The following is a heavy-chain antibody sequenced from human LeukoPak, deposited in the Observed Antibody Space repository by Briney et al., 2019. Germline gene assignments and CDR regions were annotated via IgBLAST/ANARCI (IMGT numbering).Heavy chain of an antibody. V-gene: IGHV3-30*04. Sequence: GSLRLSCAASGFTFSSYAMHWVRQAPGKGLEWVAVISYDGSNKYYADSVKGRFTISRDNAKNSLYLQMNSLRAEDTAVYYCEIDYYDSSGYHFDYWGQGTLVTVSS. J-gene: IGHJ4*02. CDR1: GFTFSSYA. CDR2: ISYDGSNK. CDR3: EIDYYDSSGYHFDY. D-gene: IGHD3-22*01.